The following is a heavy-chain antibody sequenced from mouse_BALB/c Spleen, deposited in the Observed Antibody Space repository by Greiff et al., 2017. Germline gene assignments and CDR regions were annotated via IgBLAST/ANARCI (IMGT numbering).Heavy chain of an antibody. CDR1: GYTFTSYW. CDR2: INPSTGYT. D-gene: IGHD2-1*01. V-gene: IGHV1-7*01. J-gene: IGHJ3*01. CDR3: AREGNYSAWFAY. Sequence: QVQLQQSGAELAKPGASVKMSCKASGYTFTSYWMHWVKQRPGQGLEWIGYINPSTGYTEYNQKFKDKATLTADKSSSTAYMQLSSLTSEDSAVYYCAREGNYSAWFAYWGQGTLVTVSA.